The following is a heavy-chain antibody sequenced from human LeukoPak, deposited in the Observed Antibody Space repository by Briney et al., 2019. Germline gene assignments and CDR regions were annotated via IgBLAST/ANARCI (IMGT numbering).Heavy chain of an antibody. Sequence: PGVSLRLSCAASGSTFSSYDVHWVRQATGKGLEWVSAIGTAGDTYYPGSVKGRFTISRENAKNSLYLQMNSLRAGDTAVYYCARLSHYGFDYWGQGTLVTVSS. J-gene: IGHJ4*02. V-gene: IGHV3-13*01. CDR1: GSTFSSYD. CDR2: IGTAGDT. CDR3: ARLSHYGFDY. D-gene: IGHD4-17*01.